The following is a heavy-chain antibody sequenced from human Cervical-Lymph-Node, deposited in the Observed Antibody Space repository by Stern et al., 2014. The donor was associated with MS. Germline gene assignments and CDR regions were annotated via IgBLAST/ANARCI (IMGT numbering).Heavy chain of an antibody. J-gene: IGHJ5*02. CDR1: GFTFGSCA. D-gene: IGHD2/OR15-2a*01. CDR2: VSYDGSNK. CDR3: AKDRQYLTYVFDH. Sequence: DQLVESGGGVVQPGRPLRLSCAASGFTFGSCAMHWVRQAPGKGLEWVAGVSYDGSNKYYADSVKGRFTVSRDSSQNTLHLQMSSLRAEDTAVYYCAKDRQYLTYVFDHWGQGSLVTVSS. V-gene: IGHV3-30*18.